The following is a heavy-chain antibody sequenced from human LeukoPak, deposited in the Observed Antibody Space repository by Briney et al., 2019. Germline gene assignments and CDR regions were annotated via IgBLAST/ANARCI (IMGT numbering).Heavy chain of an antibody. D-gene: IGHD4-17*01. CDR1: GGSISSYY. Sequence: SETLSLTCTVSGGSISSYYWSWIRQPPGKGLEWIGYIYYSGSTNYNPSLKSRVTISVDTSKNQFSLKLSSVTAADTAVYYCARGGDYGGFAGSNWFDPWGQGTLVTVSS. J-gene: IGHJ5*02. CDR3: ARGGDYGGFAGSNWFDP. CDR2: IYYSGST. V-gene: IGHV4-59*01.